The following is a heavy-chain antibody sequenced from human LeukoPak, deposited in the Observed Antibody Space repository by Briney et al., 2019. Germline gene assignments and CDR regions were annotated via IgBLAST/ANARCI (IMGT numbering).Heavy chain of an antibody. J-gene: IGHJ5*02. V-gene: IGHV1-46*01. CDR3: ARDRTTMVRGVIWFDP. CDR1: GYTFTSYY. CDR2: INPSGGST. D-gene: IGHD3-10*01. Sequence: WASVKVSCKASGYTFTSYYMHWVRQAPGQGLEWMGIINPSGGSTSYAQKFQGRVTMTRDTSTSTVYMGLSSLRSEDTAVYYCARDRTTMVRGVIWFDPWGQGTLVTVSS.